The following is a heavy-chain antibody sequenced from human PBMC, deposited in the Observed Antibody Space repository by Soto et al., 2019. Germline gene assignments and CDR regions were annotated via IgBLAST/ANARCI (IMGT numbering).Heavy chain of an antibody. CDR1: GFTFSSYA. CDR2: ISGSGGST. D-gene: IGHD2-21*02. Sequence: GGSLRLSCAASGFTFSSYAMSWVRQAPGKGLEWVSAISGSGGSTYYADSVKGRFTISRGNSKNTLYLQMNSLRAEDTAVYYCAKDFALDFVVVTAIPFYYYYGMDVWGQGTTVTVSS. CDR3: AKDFALDFVVVTAIPFYYYYGMDV. J-gene: IGHJ6*02. V-gene: IGHV3-23*01.